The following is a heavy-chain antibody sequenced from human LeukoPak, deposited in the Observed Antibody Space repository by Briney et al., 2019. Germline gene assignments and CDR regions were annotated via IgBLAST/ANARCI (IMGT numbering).Heavy chain of an antibody. CDR2: ISAYNGNT. CDR1: GYTFTSYG. V-gene: IGHV1-18*01. CDR3: ARAGYCSSTSCYNPGY. Sequence: ASVKVSCKASGYTFTSYGISWVRQAPGQGFEWMGWISAYNGNTNYAQKLQGRVTMTTDTSTSTAYMELRSLRSDDTAVYYCARAGYCSSTSCYNPGYWGQGTLVTVSS. J-gene: IGHJ4*02. D-gene: IGHD2-2*02.